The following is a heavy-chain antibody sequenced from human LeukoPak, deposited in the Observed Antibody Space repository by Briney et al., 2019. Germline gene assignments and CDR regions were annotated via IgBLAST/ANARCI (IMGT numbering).Heavy chain of an antibody. CDR2: INPSGGST. J-gene: IGHJ3*02. D-gene: IGHD6-19*01. Sequence: ASVTVSCNASGYTFTSYYMHRVRQAPGQGLEWMGIINPSGGSTIYAQKFQGRVTMTRDMSTSTVYLELSSLRSEDTAVYYCARVQSSGWYNAFDIWGQGTMVTVSS. CDR1: GYTFTSYY. CDR3: ARVQSSGWYNAFDI. V-gene: IGHV1-46*01.